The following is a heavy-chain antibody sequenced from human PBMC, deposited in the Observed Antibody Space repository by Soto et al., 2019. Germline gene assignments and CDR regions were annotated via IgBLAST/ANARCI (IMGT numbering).Heavy chain of an antibody. Sequence: ASVKVSCKASGYTFTSHGISWVRQAPGQGPEWMGWISAYNGNTNYAQKLQGRVTMTTDTSTSTAYMELRRLRSDDTAVYYCARVQNYYDRSGYYFDYWGQGTLATLSS. CDR1: GYTFTSHG. J-gene: IGHJ4*02. D-gene: IGHD3-22*01. V-gene: IGHV1-18*04. CDR2: ISAYNGNT. CDR3: ARVQNYYDRSGYYFDY.